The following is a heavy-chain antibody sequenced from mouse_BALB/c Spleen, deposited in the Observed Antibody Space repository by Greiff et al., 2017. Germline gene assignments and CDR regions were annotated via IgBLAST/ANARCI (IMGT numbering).Heavy chain of an antibody. Sequence: EVQGVESGGGLVKPGGSLKLSCAASGFAFSSYDMSWVRQTPEKRLEWVAYISSGGGSTYYPDTVKGRFTISRDNAKNTLYLQMSSLKSEDTAMYYCASYYGSSWCAYWGQGTLVTVSA. V-gene: IGHV5-12-1*01. CDR2: ISSGGGST. J-gene: IGHJ3*01. CDR3: ASYYGSSWCAY. D-gene: IGHD1-1*01. CDR1: GFAFSSYD.